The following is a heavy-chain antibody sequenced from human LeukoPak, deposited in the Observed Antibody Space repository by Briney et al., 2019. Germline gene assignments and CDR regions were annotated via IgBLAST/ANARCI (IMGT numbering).Heavy chain of an antibody. V-gene: IGHV3-33*08. CDR2: LWYDGSNK. CDR3: ARDLGFSYGYGRANYYYYGMDV. D-gene: IGHD5-18*01. J-gene: IGHJ6*02. Sequence: PGGSLRLSCAASGFTFSSYGMHWVRQAPGTGLEWVAVLWYDGSNKYYADSVKGRFTISRDNFKNTLYLQMNSLRAEDTAVYYCARDLGFSYGYGRANYYYYGMDVWGQGTTVTVSS. CDR1: GFTFSSYG.